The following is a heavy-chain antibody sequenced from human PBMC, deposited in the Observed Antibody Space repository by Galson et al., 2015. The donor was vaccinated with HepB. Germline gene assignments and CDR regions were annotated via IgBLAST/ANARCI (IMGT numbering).Heavy chain of an antibody. CDR2: ISYSGSST. V-gene: IGHV3-23*01. Sequence: SLRLSCAASGLSFSSYVMSWVRQAPGKGLEWVSSISYSGSSTYYADSVKGRFTISRDNSKNTLYLQMNSLRAEDTAVYYCAKDPDGYNYYWGHGTPVTVSS. J-gene: IGHJ4*01. CDR1: GLSFSSYV. CDR3: AKDPDGYNYY. D-gene: IGHD5-24*01.